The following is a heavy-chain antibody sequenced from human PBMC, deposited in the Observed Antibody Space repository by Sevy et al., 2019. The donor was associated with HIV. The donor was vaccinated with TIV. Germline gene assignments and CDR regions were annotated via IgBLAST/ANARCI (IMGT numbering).Heavy chain of an antibody. V-gene: IGHV3-7*01. D-gene: IGHD6-19*01. CDR1: GFIFSKYW. Sequence: GGSLRLSCAASGFIFSKYWMSWVRQAPGKGLEWVANIKGDGGEKYYVDAVKGRFTISRDNAKNSLYLQMNGLGADDTAIYYCARGDIAVPGGDYWGQGTLVTVSS. CDR2: IKGDGGEK. J-gene: IGHJ4*02. CDR3: ARGDIAVPGGDY.